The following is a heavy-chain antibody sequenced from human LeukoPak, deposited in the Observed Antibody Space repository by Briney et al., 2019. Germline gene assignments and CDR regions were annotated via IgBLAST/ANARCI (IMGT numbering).Heavy chain of an antibody. CDR2: TKEDGGEK. CDR3: ARRSVAGSLDY. J-gene: IGHJ4*02. CDR1: GFTFTTYW. Sequence: GESLRLSCAASGFTFTTYWMSWVRQAPGKGLEWVANTKEDGGEKYYVDSVKGRFTISRDNAENSLYLQMNSLRAEDTAVYYCARRSVAGSLDYWGQGTLVTVPS. V-gene: IGHV3-7*01. D-gene: IGHD6-19*01.